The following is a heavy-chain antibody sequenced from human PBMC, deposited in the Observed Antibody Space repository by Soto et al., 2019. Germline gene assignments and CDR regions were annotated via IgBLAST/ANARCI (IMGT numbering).Heavy chain of an antibody. Sequence: GGSLRLSCAASGFTFSSYDMNWVRQAPGKGLEWVSAIGVYANTYYADSVKGRFTLSRDDSRNTVHLQLNSLRVDDTAVYYCAKESTVGSPGDYFDSWGQGTLVTVSS. CDR1: GFTFSSYD. CDR2: IGVYANT. CDR3: AKESTVGSPGDYFDS. J-gene: IGHJ4*02. D-gene: IGHD1-26*01. V-gene: IGHV3-23*01.